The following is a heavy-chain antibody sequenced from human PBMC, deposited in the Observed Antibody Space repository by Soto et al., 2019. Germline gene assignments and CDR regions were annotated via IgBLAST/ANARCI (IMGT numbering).Heavy chain of an antibody. D-gene: IGHD2-2*01. J-gene: IGHJ5*02. CDR1: GDSISSGAW. CDR2: IYHSGNT. V-gene: IGHV4-4*02. Sequence: SETLSLTCAVSGDSISSGAWWSWVRQSPGKGLQWIGEIYHSGNTRNNPSLKSRVTMSVDKSNNQFSLNLMSVTAADTATYYCARDSRTGCSRTECYMSWGRGNLVTVS. CDR3: ARDSRTGCSRTECYMS.